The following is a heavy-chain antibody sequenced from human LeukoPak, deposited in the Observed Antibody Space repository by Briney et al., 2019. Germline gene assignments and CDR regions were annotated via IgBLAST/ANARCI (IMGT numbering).Heavy chain of an antibody. Sequence: GGSLRLSCAASGFTFSSYWMSWVRQAPGKGLEWVANIKQDGSEKYYADSVKGRFTISRDNSKNTLYLQMNSLRAEDTAVYYCAKDRRKALNYYYGMDVWGQGTTVTVSS. CDR3: AKDRRKALNYYYGMDV. D-gene: IGHD6-6*01. V-gene: IGHV3-7*01. J-gene: IGHJ6*02. CDR1: GFTFSSYW. CDR2: IKQDGSEK.